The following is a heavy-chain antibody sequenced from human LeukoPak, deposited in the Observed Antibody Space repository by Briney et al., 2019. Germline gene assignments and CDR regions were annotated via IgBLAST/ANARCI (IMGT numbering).Heavy chain of an antibody. CDR1: GGSIGSGYY. D-gene: IGHD2-21*02. CDR2: IHYGGTT. CDR3: TRDIGDFVSDF. Sequence: SSETLSLTCTVSGGSIGSGYYWAWIRQPPGKGLEWIGSIHYGGTTHYNPSLQSRVTISADTSKNQFALDLRSVTAADTAVYYCTRDIGDFVSDFWGQGTLVTVSS. V-gene: IGHV4-39*02. J-gene: IGHJ4*02.